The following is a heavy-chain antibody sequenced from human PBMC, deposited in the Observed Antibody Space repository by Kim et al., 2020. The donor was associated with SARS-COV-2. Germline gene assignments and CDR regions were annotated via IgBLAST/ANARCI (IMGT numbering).Heavy chain of an antibody. CDR2: T. Sequence: TNYNPSLKSRVTISVDTSKNQFSLKLSSETAADTAVYYCARFSHTDAFDIWGQGTMVTVSS. V-gene: IGHV4-4*09. J-gene: IGHJ3*02. CDR3: ARFSHTDAFDI.